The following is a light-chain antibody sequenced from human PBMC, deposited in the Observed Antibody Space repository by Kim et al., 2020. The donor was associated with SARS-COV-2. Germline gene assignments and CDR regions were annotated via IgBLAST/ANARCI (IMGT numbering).Light chain of an antibody. CDR1: SSNIGSNY. V-gene: IGLV1-47*01. CDR3: AAWDDSLSGRL. CDR2: KNN. Sequence: GQRVTISCSGSSSNIGSNYVSWFQQLPGTAPKVLIYKNNQRPSGVPDRFSGSKSGTSASLAISGLRSEDEADYYCAAWDDSLSGRLFGGGTKLTVL. J-gene: IGLJ3*02.